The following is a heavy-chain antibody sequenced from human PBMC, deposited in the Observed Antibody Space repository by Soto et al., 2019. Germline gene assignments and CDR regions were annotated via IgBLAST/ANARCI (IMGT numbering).Heavy chain of an antibody. J-gene: IGHJ1*01. CDR2: IYYSGST. D-gene: IGHD3-22*01. V-gene: IGHV4-39*01. Sequence: PSETLSLTCTVSGGSISSGGYYWSWIRQHPGKGLEWIGSIYYSGSTYYNQSLKSRVTISVDTSKNQFSLKLSSVTAADTAVYYCARTYYYDSSGYYPEYFQHWGQGTLVTVSS. CDR1: GGSISSGGYY. CDR3: ARTYYYDSSGYYPEYFQH.